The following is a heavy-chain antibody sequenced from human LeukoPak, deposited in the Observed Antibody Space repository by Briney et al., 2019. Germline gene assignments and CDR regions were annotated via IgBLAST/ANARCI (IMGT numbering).Heavy chain of an antibody. Sequence: SETLSLTCTVSGGSISSYYWSWIRQPPGKGLEWIGYIYYSGSTNYNPSLKSRVTISVDTSKNQFSLKLSSVTAADTAVYYCARNYGDYVYHWFDPWGQGTLVTVSS. J-gene: IGHJ5*02. CDR2: IYYSGST. V-gene: IGHV4-59*08. D-gene: IGHD4-17*01. CDR3: ARNYGDYVYHWFDP. CDR1: GGSISSYY.